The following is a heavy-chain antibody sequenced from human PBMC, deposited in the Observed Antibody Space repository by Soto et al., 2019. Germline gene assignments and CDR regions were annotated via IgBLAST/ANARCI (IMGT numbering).Heavy chain of an antibody. CDR1: GFTFSSYA. Sequence: EVQLLESGGGLVQPGGSLRLSCAASGFTFSSYAMSWVRQAPGKGLEWVSAISGSGGSTYYADSVKGRFTISRDNSKNTLYLQMNSLRAEDTAVYYCAKDPINYDFWSGSWFDPWGQGTLVTVSS. D-gene: IGHD3-3*01. V-gene: IGHV3-23*01. J-gene: IGHJ5*02. CDR3: AKDPINYDFWSGSWFDP. CDR2: ISGSGGST.